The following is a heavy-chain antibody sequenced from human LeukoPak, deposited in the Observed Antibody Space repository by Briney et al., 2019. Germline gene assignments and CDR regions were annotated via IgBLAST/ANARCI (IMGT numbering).Heavy chain of an antibody. CDR1: GYTFTSYD. CDR3: ARGAWSPVTTPDY. Sequence: RWASVKVSCKASGYTFTSYDINWVRQATGQGLEWMGWMNPNSGNAGYAQKFQGRVSLTRNTSISTAYMELSSLRSEDTAVYYCARGAWSPVTTPDYWGQGTLVTVSS. CDR2: MNPNSGNA. D-gene: IGHD4-17*01. V-gene: IGHV1-8*01. J-gene: IGHJ4*02.